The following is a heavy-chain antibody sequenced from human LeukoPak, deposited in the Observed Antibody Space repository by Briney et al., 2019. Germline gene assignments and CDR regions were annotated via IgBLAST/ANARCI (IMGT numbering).Heavy chain of an antibody. CDR3: ARATTYDILTGYSDY. CDR1: GFTFSSYA. D-gene: IGHD3-9*01. V-gene: IGHV3-23*01. J-gene: IGHJ4*02. CDR2: ISGSGGIT. Sequence: SGGSLRLSCAAPGFTFSSYAMSWVRQAPGKGLEWVSAISGSGGITYYADSVKGRFTISRDNAKKSLFLQMNSLRAEDTAVYYCARATTYDILTGYSDYWGQGTLVTVSS.